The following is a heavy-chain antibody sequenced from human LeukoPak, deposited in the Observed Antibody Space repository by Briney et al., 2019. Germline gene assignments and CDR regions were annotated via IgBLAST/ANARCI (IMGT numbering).Heavy chain of an antibody. CDR3: ARSTARTNDAFDI. CDR1: GFTFSSYS. CDR2: ISSSSSYI. Sequence: GGSLRLXCAASGFTFSSYSMNWVRQAPGKGLEWVSSISSSSSYIYYADSVKGRFTISRDNAKNSLYLQMNSLRAEDTAVYYCARSTARTNDAFDIWGQGTMVTVSS. V-gene: IGHV3-21*01. J-gene: IGHJ3*02. D-gene: IGHD5-18*01.